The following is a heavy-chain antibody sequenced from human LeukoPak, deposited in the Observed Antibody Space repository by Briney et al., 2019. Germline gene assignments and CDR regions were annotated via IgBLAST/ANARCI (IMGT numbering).Heavy chain of an antibody. CDR2: ISWNSGSI. D-gene: IGHD6-13*01. J-gene: IGHJ4*02. V-gene: IGHV3-9*01. Sequence: PGGSLRLSCAASGFTFDDYAMHWVRQAPGKGLEWVSGISWNSGSIGYADSVKGRFTISRDNSKNTLYLQMNSLRAEDTAVYYCAKDIAAAGRGDYWGQGTLVTVSS. CDR3: AKDIAAAGRGDY. CDR1: GFTFDDYA.